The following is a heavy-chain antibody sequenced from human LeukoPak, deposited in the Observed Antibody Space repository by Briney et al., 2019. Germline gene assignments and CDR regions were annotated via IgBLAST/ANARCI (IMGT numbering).Heavy chain of an antibody. CDR2: VFYTGST. J-gene: IGHJ4*02. V-gene: IGHV4-59*08. CDR1: GGSINGYY. D-gene: IGHD6-19*01. Sequence: SETLSLTCSVSGGSINGYYWSWIRQPPGKGLEWIGYVFYTGSTNYNSSLKSRVSISVDTSKNQFYLKLSSVTAADTAVYYCARKLGGSSGYYYWGQGALVTVSS. CDR3: ARKLGGSSGYYY.